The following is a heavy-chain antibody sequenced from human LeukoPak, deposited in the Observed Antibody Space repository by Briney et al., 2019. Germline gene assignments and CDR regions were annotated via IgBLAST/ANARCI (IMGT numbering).Heavy chain of an antibody. CDR2: ISYDGSNK. CDR1: GFTFSSYW. CDR3: ARDHYGY. D-gene: IGHD3-16*01. Sequence: GGSLRLSCAASGFTFSSYWMNWVRQAPGKGLEWVAVISYDGSNKYYADSVKGRFTISRDNSKNTLYLQMNSLRAEDTAVYYCARDHYGYWGQGTLVTVSS. J-gene: IGHJ4*02. V-gene: IGHV3-30-3*01.